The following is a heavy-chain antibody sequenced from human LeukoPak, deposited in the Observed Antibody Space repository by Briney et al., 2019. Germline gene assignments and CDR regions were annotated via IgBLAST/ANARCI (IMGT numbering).Heavy chain of an antibody. CDR1: GFTFSSYS. CDR3: ARGGDFWSGQNWFDP. D-gene: IGHD3-3*01. CDR2: ISSSSYI. J-gene: IGHJ5*02. V-gene: IGHV3-21*01. Sequence: GGSLRLSCAASGFTFSSYSMNWVRQAPGKGLEWVSSISSSSYIYYADSVKGRFTISRDNAKNSLYLQMNSLRAEDTAVYYCARGGDFWSGQNWFDPWGQGTLVTVSS.